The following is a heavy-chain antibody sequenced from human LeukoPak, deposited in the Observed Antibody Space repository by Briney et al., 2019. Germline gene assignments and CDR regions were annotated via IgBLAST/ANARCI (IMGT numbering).Heavy chain of an antibody. CDR2: IYSGGST. Sequence: GGSLRLSCAASGFTFATYAMSWVRQAPGKGLEWVAVIYSGGSTYYADSVKGRFTISRDNSKNTLFLQMNSLRAEDTAVYYCARYRGYGMDVWGQGTTVTVSS. CDR3: ARYRGYGMDV. D-gene: IGHD1-26*01. J-gene: IGHJ6*02. V-gene: IGHV3-66*01. CDR1: GFTFATYA.